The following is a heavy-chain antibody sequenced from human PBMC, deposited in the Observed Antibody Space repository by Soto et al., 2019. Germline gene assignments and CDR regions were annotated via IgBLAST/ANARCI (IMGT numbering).Heavy chain of an antibody. Sequence: ASVKVSCKASGYTFTGYYMHWVRQAPGQGLEWMGWINPNSGGTNYAQKFQGRVTMTRDTSISTAYMELSRLRSDDTAVYYCARGVCSGGSCYDVNWFDPWGQGTLVTVSS. CDR3: ARGVCSGGSCYDVNWFDP. CDR2: INPNSGGT. CDR1: GYTFTGYY. D-gene: IGHD2-15*01. J-gene: IGHJ5*02. V-gene: IGHV1-2*02.